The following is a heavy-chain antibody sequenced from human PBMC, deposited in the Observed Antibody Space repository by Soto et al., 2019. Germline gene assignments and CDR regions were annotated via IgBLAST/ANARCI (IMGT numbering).Heavy chain of an antibody. CDR2: VNGGGDST. V-gene: IGHV3-23*01. CDR3: GKDVGYGFILFDY. D-gene: IGHD3-10*01. Sequence: EAQVLESGGDLVQPGGSLRLSCIASGFTFSSFGMTWVRQAPGKGLEWVSTVNGGGDSTHYADSLKGRFSIFRDNSKNPVYLQMKSLKAEDTAIYYCGKDVGYGFILFDYWGQGTLVTVSS. CDR1: GFTFSSFG. J-gene: IGHJ4*02.